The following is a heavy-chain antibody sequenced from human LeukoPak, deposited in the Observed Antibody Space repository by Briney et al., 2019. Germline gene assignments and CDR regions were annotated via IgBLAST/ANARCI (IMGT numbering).Heavy chain of an antibody. V-gene: IGHV3-23*01. CDR3: AKDLKQWLSLAYFDY. D-gene: IGHD6-19*01. Sequence: PGTSLRLSCVASGFTFSSYGMSWVRQAPGKGLEWVSTISGGGDSTYYADSVKGRFTISRDNSKNTLYLQMNSLRDEDTAIYYCAKDLKQWLSLAYFDYWGQGTLVTVSS. CDR1: GFTFSSYG. J-gene: IGHJ4*02. CDR2: ISGGGDST.